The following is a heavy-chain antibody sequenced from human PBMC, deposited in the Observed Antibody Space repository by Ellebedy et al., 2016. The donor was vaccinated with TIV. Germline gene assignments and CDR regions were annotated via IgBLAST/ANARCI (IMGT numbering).Heavy chain of an antibody. V-gene: IGHV3-23*01. J-gene: IGHJ4*02. CDR1: GFTFSNYA. CDR3: AKGRGGGSDSSAPRYYFDY. CDR2: INNSGGGT. Sequence: GESLKISCAASGFTFSNYAMNWVRQAPGKGLEWVSVINNSGGGTYYADSVKGRFTTSRDNSKKTLYLQMNSLRAEDTAVYYCAKGRGGGSDSSAPRYYFDYWGLGTLVTVSS. D-gene: IGHD3-22*01.